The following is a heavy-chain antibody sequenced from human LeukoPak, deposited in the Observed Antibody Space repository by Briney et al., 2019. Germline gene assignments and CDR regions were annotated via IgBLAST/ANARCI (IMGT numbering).Heavy chain of an antibody. CDR2: ISSSGSTI. J-gene: IGHJ4*02. CDR3: ARGLTMVRGVIRAPNRTPFDY. D-gene: IGHD3-10*01. CDR1: GFTFSSYE. Sequence: AGGSLRLSCAASGFTFSSYEMNWVRQAPGKGLEWESYISSSGSTIYYADSVKGRFTISRDNAKNSLYLQMNSLRAEDTAVYYCARGLTMVRGVIRAPNRTPFDYWGQGTLVTVSS. V-gene: IGHV3-48*03.